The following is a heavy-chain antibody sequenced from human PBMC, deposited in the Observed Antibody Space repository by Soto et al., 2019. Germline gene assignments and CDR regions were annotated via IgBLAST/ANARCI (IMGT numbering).Heavy chain of an antibody. Sequence: GGSLRLSCAASGFIFDNFGMSWVRQAPGKVLEWISSISGSGFKKYYADSVKGRFTISRDNSKSTVYLELNNLSAEDTAVYHCAKNQGVELVPLATVDWFDPWGQGSVVTVSS. CDR3: AKNQGVELVPLATVDWFDP. D-gene: IGHD1-26*01. CDR1: GFIFDNFG. J-gene: IGHJ5*02. CDR2: ISGSGFKK. V-gene: IGHV3-23*01.